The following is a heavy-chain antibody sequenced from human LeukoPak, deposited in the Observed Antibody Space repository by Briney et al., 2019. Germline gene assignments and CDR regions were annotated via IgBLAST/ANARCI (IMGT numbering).Heavy chain of an antibody. J-gene: IGHJ4*02. CDR3: ARDQSGATTFDY. D-gene: IGHD1-26*01. Sequence: GGSLRLSCAASGFTFSSYAMHWVRQAPGKGLEWVAVISYDGSNKYYADSVKGRFTISRDNAKNSLYLQMNSLRAEDTAVYYCARDQSGATTFDYWGQGTLVTVSS. V-gene: IGHV3-30-3*01. CDR1: GFTFSSYA. CDR2: ISYDGSNK.